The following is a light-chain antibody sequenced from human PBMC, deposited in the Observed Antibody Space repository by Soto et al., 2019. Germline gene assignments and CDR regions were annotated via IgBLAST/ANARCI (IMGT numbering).Light chain of an antibody. CDR2: DAS. V-gene: IGKV1-5*01. CDR1: QNINAW. J-gene: IGKJ1*01. Sequence: IHMTQSPSSLSVSVGDIVTITCLTSQNINAWLAWYQQRPGQAPKLLIYDASTVQSGVPSRFSGSGSGTEFTLTISSLQPDDSATYYCQHYSLYSPWTFGQGTKVDIK. CDR3: QHYSLYSPWT.